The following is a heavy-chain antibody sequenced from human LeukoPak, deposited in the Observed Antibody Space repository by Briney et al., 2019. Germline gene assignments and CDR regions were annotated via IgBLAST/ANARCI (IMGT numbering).Heavy chain of an antibody. J-gene: IGHJ6*04. V-gene: IGHV3-48*03. Sequence: GGSLRLSCAASGFTFSSYEMNWVRQAPGKGLEWVSYISSRGSTIYYADSVKGRFTISRDNARNSLYLQMNSLRAEDTAVYYCAELGITMIGGVWGKGTTVTISS. CDR3: AELGITMIGGV. CDR1: GFTFSSYE. CDR2: ISSRGSTI. D-gene: IGHD3-10*02.